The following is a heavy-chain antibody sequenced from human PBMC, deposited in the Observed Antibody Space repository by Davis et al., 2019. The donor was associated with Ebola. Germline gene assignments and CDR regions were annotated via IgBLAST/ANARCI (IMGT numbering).Heavy chain of an antibody. V-gene: IGHV3-73*01. D-gene: IGHD1-26*01. CDR2: TRSKANSYAT. CDR1: GFTFSGSA. CDR3: TSTTNLIDY. J-gene: IGHJ4*02. Sequence: GESLKISCAASGFTFSGSAMHWVRQASGKGLEWVGRTRSKANSYATAYAASVKGRFTISRDDSKNTAYLQMNSLKTEDTAVYYCTSTTNLIDYWGQGTLVTVSS.